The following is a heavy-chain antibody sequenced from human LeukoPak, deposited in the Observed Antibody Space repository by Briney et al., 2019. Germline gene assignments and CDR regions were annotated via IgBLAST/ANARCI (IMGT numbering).Heavy chain of an antibody. Sequence: PSETLSLTCTVSGGSISSSSYYWGWIRQPQGKGLEWIGSIYYSASTYYNPSLKSRVTISADTSQNQFSLKLSSVTAADTAVYYCASRKLGNDYWGQGTLVTGSS. J-gene: IGHJ4*02. V-gene: IGHV4-39*07. CDR2: IYYSAST. CDR3: ASRKLGNDY. D-gene: IGHD7-27*01. CDR1: GGSISSSSYY.